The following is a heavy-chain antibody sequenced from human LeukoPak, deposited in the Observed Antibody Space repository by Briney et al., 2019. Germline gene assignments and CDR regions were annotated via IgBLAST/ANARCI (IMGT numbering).Heavy chain of an antibody. J-gene: IGHJ1*01. CDR3: ANFHCSSTSCHRAGYFQH. CDR2: VIGGGGST. V-gene: IGHV3-23*01. CDR1: GFTFSNYA. D-gene: IGHD2-2*01. Sequence: GGSLRLSCAASGFTFSNYAMSWARQAPGEGREWISGVIGGGGSTCYVASVECRFTISRENSKNTLYLQMKRLRVEDTAVYYCANFHCSSTSCHRAGYFQHWGQSTLVTVSS.